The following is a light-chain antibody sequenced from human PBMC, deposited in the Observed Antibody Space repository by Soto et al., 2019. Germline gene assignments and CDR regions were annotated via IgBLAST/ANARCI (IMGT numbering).Light chain of an antibody. CDR3: SSYAGSNFYV. CDR1: STDVGGYNY. CDR2: EVT. J-gene: IGLJ1*01. V-gene: IGLV2-8*01. Sequence: QSALTQPPSASGSPGQSVTVSCTGTSTDVGGYNYVSWYQHHPGKAPKLLIYEVTKRPSGVPDRFSGSRSGNTASLTVSGLQAEDVADYYCSSYAGSNFYVFGPGTKLTVL.